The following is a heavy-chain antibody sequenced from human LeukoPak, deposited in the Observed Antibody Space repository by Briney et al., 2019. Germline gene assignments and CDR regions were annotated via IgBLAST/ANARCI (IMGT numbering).Heavy chain of an antibody. Sequence: GGSLRLSCAASGFTFSSYSMNWVRQTPGKGLEWVSSISSSSGYIYYADSVKGRLTISRDNSKNTLYLQMNSLRAEDTAVYYCAKNVGATGNAFDVWGQGTMVTVSS. J-gene: IGHJ3*01. D-gene: IGHD1-26*01. CDR1: GFTFSSYS. CDR3: AKNVGATGNAFDV. V-gene: IGHV3-21*04. CDR2: ISSSSGYI.